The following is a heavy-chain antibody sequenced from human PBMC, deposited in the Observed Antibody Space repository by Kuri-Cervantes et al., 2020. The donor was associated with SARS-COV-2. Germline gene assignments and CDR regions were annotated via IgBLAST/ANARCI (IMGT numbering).Heavy chain of an antibody. CDR2: INSDGSST. Sequence: GGSLRLSCAASGFTFSSYWMHWVRQAPGKGLVWVSRINSDGSSTSYADSVKGRFTISRDNAKNTLYLQMNSLRAEDTAVYYCARDLGYYYGSGSPGGLDYWGQGTLVTVSS. CDR3: ARDLGYYYGSGSPGGLDY. CDR1: GFTFSSYW. J-gene: IGHJ4*02. D-gene: IGHD3-10*01. V-gene: IGHV3-74*01.